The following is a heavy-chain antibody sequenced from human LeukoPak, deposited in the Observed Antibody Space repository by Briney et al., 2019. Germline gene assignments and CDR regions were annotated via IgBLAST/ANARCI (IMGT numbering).Heavy chain of an antibody. CDR2: VSYTRVAT. J-gene: IGHJ3*01. Sequence: GGSLRLSCAASGFTFSTFALSWVRQAPGKRLEWVSGVSYTRVATYYADSVKGRFTISRDDYENILYLQMNGLRAEDTAVYFCAKAFREFGTSSSYSSFDSWGQGTMVTVSS. CDR1: GFTFSTFA. V-gene: IGHV3-23*01. D-gene: IGHD5-18*01. CDR3: AKAFREFGTSSSYSSFDS.